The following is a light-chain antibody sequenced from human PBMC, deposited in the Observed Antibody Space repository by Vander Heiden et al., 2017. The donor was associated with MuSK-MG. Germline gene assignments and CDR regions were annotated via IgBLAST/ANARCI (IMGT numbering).Light chain of an antibody. Sequence: QPALTQPPSASGSPGQSVTISCTGTSSDVGGYNYVYWYQQHPGKAPKLMIYEVSKLPSGVPDRFSGSKSGNTASLTVSGLQAEDEADYYCSSYAGGNNLVVFGGGTKLTVL. CDR1: SSDVGGYNY. CDR3: SSYAGGNNLVV. V-gene: IGLV2-8*01. J-gene: IGLJ2*01. CDR2: EVS.